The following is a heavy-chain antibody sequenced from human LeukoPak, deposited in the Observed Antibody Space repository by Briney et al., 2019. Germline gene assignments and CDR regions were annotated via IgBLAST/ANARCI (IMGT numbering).Heavy chain of an antibody. Sequence: PGGSLRLSCAASGFTFSSYWMNWVRQAPGKGLEWVANIKQDGSEKYYVDSVKGRFTISRDNAKNSLYLQMNSLRAEDTAVYYCARDPYGSGSYFGYWGQGTLVTVSS. CDR3: ARDPYGSGSYFGY. V-gene: IGHV3-7*01. CDR2: IKQDGSEK. J-gene: IGHJ4*02. D-gene: IGHD3-10*01. CDR1: GFTFSSYW.